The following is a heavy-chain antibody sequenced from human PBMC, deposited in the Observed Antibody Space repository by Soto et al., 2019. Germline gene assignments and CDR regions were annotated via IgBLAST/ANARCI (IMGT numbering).Heavy chain of an antibody. Sequence: QVQLVQSGAEVKKPGSSVKVSCKASGGTFSSYAISWVRQAPGQGLEWMGGIIPIFGTANYAQKFQGRVTITADESTSTGYMELSRLRSADTGVYYAARVASSTPFDCGGQGTLVTVSS. CDR3: ARVASSTPFDC. CDR2: IIPIFGTA. CDR1: GGTFSSYA. J-gene: IGHJ4*02. D-gene: IGHD6-13*01. V-gene: IGHV1-69*12.